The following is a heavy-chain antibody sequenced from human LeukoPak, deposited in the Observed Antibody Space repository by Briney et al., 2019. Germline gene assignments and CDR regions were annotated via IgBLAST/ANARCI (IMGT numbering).Heavy chain of an antibody. D-gene: IGHD6-13*01. J-gene: IGHJ4*02. CDR2: IYYSGST. CDR3: ASLYSSWDFDY. Sequence: PSETLSLTCTVSGGSISSYYWSWIRQPPGKGLEWIGSIYYSGSTYYNPSLKSRVTISVDTSKNQFSLKLSSVTAADTAVYYCASLYSSWDFDYWGQGTLVTVSS. CDR1: GGSISSYY. V-gene: IGHV4-39*01.